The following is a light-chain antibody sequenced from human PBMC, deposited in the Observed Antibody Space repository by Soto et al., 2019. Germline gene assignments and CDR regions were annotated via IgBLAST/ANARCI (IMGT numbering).Light chain of an antibody. J-gene: IGLJ1*01. V-gene: IGLV1-40*01. CDR2: GNT. CDR3: QSYDSSLSAHYV. CDR1: SSNIGAGYD. Sequence: QSVLTQPPSVSGAPGQGVTISCTGSSSNIGAGYDVQWYQQLPGTAPKLLIYGNTNRPSGVPDRFSGSKSDTSASLAITGLQAEDEADYYCQSYDSSLSAHYVFGTGTKVTVL.